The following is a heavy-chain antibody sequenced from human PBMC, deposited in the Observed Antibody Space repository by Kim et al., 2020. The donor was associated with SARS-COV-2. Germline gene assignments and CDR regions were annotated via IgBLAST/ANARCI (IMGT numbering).Heavy chain of an antibody. J-gene: IGHJ5*02. Sequence: GGSLRLSCAASGFTFGDYAMHWVRQAPGKGLEWVSGISWNSGSIGYADSVKGRFTISRDNAKNSLYLQMNSLRDEDTALYYCAKDSGSDPYNWFDPWGQGTLVTVSS. CDR2: ISWNSGSI. CDR3: AKDSGSDPYNWFDP. D-gene: IGHD1-26*01. V-gene: IGHV3-9*01. CDR1: GFTFGDYA.